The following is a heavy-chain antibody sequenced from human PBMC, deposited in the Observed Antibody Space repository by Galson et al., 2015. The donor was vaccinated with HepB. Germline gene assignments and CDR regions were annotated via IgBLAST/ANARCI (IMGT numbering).Heavy chain of an antibody. V-gene: IGHV3-23*01. Sequence: SLRLSCAASGFTLSSYPMSWVRQAPGKGLEWVSAISGSGGDTYYTDSVKGRFTISRDNSKNMLFLQMNSLRADDTAVYYCARISVGGWFANSWGQGTLVTVSS. CDR3: ARISVGGWFANS. CDR2: ISGSGGDT. CDR1: GFTLSSYP. D-gene: IGHD6-19*01. J-gene: IGHJ4*02.